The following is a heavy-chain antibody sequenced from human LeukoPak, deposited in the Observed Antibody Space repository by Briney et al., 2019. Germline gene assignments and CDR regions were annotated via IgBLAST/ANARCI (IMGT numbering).Heavy chain of an antibody. D-gene: IGHD6-13*01. CDR3: ARAPGGRSWYYFDY. J-gene: IGHJ4*02. V-gene: IGHV3-30*04. Sequence: GGSLRLSCAASGFTFSSYAIHWVRQAPGKGLEWVAATVFDGSNEYYADSVKGRFTISRDNSKNTVYLQMSGLRPEDTAVYYCARAPGGRSWYYFDYWGQGTLVTVSS. CDR1: GFTFSSYA. CDR2: TVFDGSNE.